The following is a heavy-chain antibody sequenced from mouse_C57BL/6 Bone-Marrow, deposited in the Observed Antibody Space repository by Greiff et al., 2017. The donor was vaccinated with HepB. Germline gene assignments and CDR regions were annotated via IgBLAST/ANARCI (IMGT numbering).Heavy chain of an antibody. CDR2: INPNYGTT. J-gene: IGHJ1*03. V-gene: IGHV1-39*01. CDR1: GYSFTDYN. CDR3: ARRYLGARYFDV. Sequence: LVESGPELVKPGASVKISCKASGYSFTDYNMNWVKQSNGKSLEWIGVINPNYGTTSYNQKFKGKATLTVDQSSSTAYMQLNSLTSEDSAVYYCARRYLGARYFDVWGTGTTVTVSS.